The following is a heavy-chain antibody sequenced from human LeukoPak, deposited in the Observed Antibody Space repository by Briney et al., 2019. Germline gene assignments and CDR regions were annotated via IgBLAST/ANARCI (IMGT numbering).Heavy chain of an antibody. Sequence: GGSLRLSCTVSGFTVSSDSMGWVRQAPGKGLEWVSFIYSGGSTHYSDSVKGRFTISRDNSKNTLYLQMNSLRAEDTAVYYCARDYGGSSPFDYWGQGTLVTVSS. CDR3: ARDYGGSSPFDY. CDR2: IYSGGST. D-gene: IGHD4-23*01. J-gene: IGHJ4*02. CDR1: GFTVSSDS. V-gene: IGHV3-53*01.